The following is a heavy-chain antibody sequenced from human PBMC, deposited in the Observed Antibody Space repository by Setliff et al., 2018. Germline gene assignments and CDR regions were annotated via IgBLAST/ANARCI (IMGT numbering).Heavy chain of an antibody. CDR1: GGSITNFY. V-gene: IGHV4-59*08. D-gene: IGHD7-27*01. Sequence: SETLSLTCTVSGGSITNFYWNWIRQSPGKGLEWIGYIYSSGITNYNPSLKSRLTMPVDTSKSQFSLHLSSMTAADTAVYYCARQPPLNWAIPFDLWGQGKRVTVSS. J-gene: IGHJ3*01. CDR2: IYSSGIT. CDR3: ARQPPLNWAIPFDL.